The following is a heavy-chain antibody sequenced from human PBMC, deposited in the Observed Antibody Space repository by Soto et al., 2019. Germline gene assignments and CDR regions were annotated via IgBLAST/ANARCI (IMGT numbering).Heavy chain of an antibody. V-gene: IGHV4-61*01. CDR2: VYNSGST. Sequence: QVQLQESGPGLVKPSETLSLTCTVSGGSVSGGSYCWSWIRQPPGKGLECIGYVYNSGSTTYNPSLRSRVTLSVDPSKNQVSLGLSSVTAAATAVYHCARVPLTTYFDLWGRGTLVTVSS. D-gene: IGHD3-9*01. CDR3: ARVPLTTYFDL. J-gene: IGHJ2*01. CDR1: GGSVSGGSYC.